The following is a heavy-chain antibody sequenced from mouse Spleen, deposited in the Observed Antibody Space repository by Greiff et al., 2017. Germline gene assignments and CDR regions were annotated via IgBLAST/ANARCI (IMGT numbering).Heavy chain of an antibody. CDR1: GFTFSSYA. CDR2: ISSGGSYT. J-gene: IGHJ1*01. Sequence: EVKLVESGGGLVKPGGSLKLSCAASGFTFSSYAMSWVRQTPEKRLEWVATISSGGSYTYYPDSVKGRFTISRDNAKNTLYLQMSSLRSEDTAMYYCARLLSDWYFDVWGAGTTVTVSS. V-gene: IGHV5-9-1*01. D-gene: IGHD2-3*01. CDR3: ARLLSDWYFDV.